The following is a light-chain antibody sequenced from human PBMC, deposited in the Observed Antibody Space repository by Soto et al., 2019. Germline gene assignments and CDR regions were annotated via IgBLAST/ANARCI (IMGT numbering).Light chain of an antibody. CDR3: QQFNNYPCT. CDR1: QSISSW. Sequence: DIQMTQSPSTLSESVGDRVTITCRASQSISSWLAWYQQKPGKAPKLLIYKASSLESGVPSRFSGSGSGTEFNLSISSLQPDDFATYYCQQFNNYPCTFGQGPRVEIK. CDR2: KAS. V-gene: IGKV1-5*03. J-gene: IGKJ1*01.